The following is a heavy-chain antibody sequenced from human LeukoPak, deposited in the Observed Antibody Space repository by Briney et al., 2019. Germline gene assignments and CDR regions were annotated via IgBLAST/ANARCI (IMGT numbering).Heavy chain of an antibody. CDR3: ARDYYYYYYMDV. V-gene: IGHV1-2*02. CDR2: INPNSGGT. Sequence: ASVKVSCKASGYTFTGYYMHWVRQAPGQGLEWMGWINPNSGGTNYAQKFQGRVTMTRDTSISTAYMELSRLRSDDTAVYYCARDYYYYYYMDVWGKGTPVTVSS. J-gene: IGHJ6*03. CDR1: GYTFTGYY.